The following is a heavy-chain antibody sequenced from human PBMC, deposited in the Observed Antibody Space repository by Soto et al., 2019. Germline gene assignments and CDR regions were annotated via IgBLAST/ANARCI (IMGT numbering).Heavy chain of an antibody. Sequence: QLQLQESGPGLVKPSETLSLTCIVSGGSISSSSYYWGWIRQPPGKGLEWIGSIYYSGSTYYNPSLKSRVTISVDTSKNQFSLKLSSVTAADTAVYYCARAAYSSSTTFDYWGQGTLVTVSS. CDR3: ARAAYSSSTTFDY. CDR1: GGSISSSSYY. CDR2: IYYSGST. J-gene: IGHJ4*02. D-gene: IGHD6-6*01. V-gene: IGHV4-39*01.